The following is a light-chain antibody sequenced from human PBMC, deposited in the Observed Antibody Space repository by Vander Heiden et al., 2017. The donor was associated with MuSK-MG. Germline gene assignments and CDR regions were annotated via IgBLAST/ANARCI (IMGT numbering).Light chain of an antibody. V-gene: IGLV3-1*01. Sequence: SYELTQQPSVYVSPGQTASISCSGGNLGDKSASWYQQKPGQSPVLVIYQDRKLPSGIPERFSGSFSGNTATLTISGTQATDEADYYCQAWDSNTGVFGTGTKVTVL. CDR3: QAWDSNTGV. CDR1: NLGDKS. CDR2: QDR. J-gene: IGLJ1*01.